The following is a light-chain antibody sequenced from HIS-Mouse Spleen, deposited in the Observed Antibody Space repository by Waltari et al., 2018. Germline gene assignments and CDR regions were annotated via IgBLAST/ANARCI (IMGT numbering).Light chain of an antibody. CDR3: YSTDSSGNHRV. V-gene: IGLV3-10*01. Sequence: SYELTQPPSVSVSPGQTARITCSGDALPKKYAYWYQQKSGQAPVLVTYEDSKRPSGSPERFSGSSSGTMATLTISGAQVEDEADYYCYSTDSSGNHRVFGGGTKLTVL. CDR2: EDS. CDR1: ALPKKY. J-gene: IGLJ2*01.